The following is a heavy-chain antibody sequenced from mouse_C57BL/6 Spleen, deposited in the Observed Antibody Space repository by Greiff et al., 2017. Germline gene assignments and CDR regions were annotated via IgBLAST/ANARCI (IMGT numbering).Heavy chain of an antibody. V-gene: IGHV3-6*01. CDR1: GYSITSGYY. Sequence: ESGPGLVKPSQSLSLTCSVTGYSITSGYYWNWIRQFPGNKLEWMGYISYDGSNNYNPSLKNRISITRDTSKNQFFLKLNSVTTEDTATYYCARDSGTLFAYWGQGTLVTVSA. J-gene: IGHJ3*01. D-gene: IGHD4-1*01. CDR2: ISYDGSN. CDR3: ARDSGTLFAY.